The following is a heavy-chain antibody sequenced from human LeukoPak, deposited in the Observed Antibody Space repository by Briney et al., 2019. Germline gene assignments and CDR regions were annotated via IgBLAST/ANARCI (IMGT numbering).Heavy chain of an antibody. V-gene: IGHV1-8*01. CDR2: MNPNSGNT. D-gene: IGHD3-3*01. J-gene: IGHJ6*03. Sequence: GASVKVSCKASGYTFTSYDINWVRQATGQGLEWMGWMNPNSGNTGYAQKFQGRVTMTRNTSISTAYMELSSLRSEDTAVYYCARESVLRFSYYYSMYVWGKGTTVTVSS. CDR3: ARESVLRFSYYYSMYV. CDR1: GYTFTSYD.